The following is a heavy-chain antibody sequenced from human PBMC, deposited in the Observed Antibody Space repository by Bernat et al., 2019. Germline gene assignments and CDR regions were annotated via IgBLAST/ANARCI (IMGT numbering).Heavy chain of an antibody. V-gene: IGHV3-23*01. J-gene: IGHJ3*02. CDR3: ARDSGYDAFDI. Sequence: EVQLLDSGGGLEQPGGSLRLSCTASGFTFNSYTMSWVRQAPGKGLEWVSSISGTGDNTQYAESVKGRFTISRDNSKNTLYLQMNGLRVGDTAIYYCARDSGYDAFDIWGQGTMVTVSS. CDR2: ISGTGDNT. D-gene: IGHD5-12*01. CDR1: GFTFNSYT.